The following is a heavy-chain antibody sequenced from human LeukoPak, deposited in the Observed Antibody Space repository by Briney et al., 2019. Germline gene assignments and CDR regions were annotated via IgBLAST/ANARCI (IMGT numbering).Heavy chain of an antibody. V-gene: IGHV3-30*03. J-gene: IGHJ4*02. D-gene: IGHD1-26*01. CDR1: GFTFSSYG. Sequence: GGSLRLSCAASGFTFSSYGMHWVRQAPGKGLEWVAVISYDGSNKYYADSVKGRFTISRDNSKNTLYLQMNSLRAEDTAVYYCARDLEISYEYSGSYSPWGQGTLVTVSS. CDR3: ARDLEISYEYSGSYSP. CDR2: ISYDGSNK.